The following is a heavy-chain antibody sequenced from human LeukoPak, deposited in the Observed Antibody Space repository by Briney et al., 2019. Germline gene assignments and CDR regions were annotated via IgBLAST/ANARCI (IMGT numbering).Heavy chain of an antibody. CDR2: IYYSGST. J-gene: IGHJ3*02. V-gene: IGHV4-59*01. Sequence: SETLSLTCTVSGGSISSYYWSWIRQPAGKGLEWIGYIYYSGSTNYNPSLKSRVTISVDTSKNQFSLKLSSVTAADTAVYYCARLYVDILATISWSDAFDIWGQGTMVTVSS. CDR3: ARLYVDILATISWSDAFDI. CDR1: GGSISSYY. D-gene: IGHD5-12*01.